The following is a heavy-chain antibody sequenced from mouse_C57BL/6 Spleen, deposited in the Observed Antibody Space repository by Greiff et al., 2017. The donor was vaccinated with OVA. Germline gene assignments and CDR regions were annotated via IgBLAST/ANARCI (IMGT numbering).Heavy chain of an antibody. D-gene: IGHD2-4*01. CDR2: IYPGSGST. V-gene: IGHV1-55*01. Sequence: VQLQQPGAELVKPGASVKMSCKASGYTFTSYWITWVKQRPGQGLEWIGDIYPGSGSTNYNEKFKSKATLTVDTSSSTAYMQLSSLTSEDSAVYYGEFIFYYYDPGFAYWGQGTLVTVSA. CDR3: EFIFYYYDPGFAY. J-gene: IGHJ3*01. CDR1: GYTFTSYW.